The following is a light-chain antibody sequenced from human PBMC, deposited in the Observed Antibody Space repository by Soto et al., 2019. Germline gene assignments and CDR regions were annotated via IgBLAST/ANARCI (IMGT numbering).Light chain of an antibody. J-gene: IGKJ1*01. CDR2: GAS. Sequence: DIVLTQSPGTLSLSPGERATLSCRPSQSVISDYLAWYQQKPGQAPRLLIYGASSRATGIPDRFSGSGSGTDFILTISRLEPEDFAVYYCQQFTSYTWTFGQGTKVDIK. CDR1: QSVISDY. V-gene: IGKV3-20*01. CDR3: QQFTSYTWT.